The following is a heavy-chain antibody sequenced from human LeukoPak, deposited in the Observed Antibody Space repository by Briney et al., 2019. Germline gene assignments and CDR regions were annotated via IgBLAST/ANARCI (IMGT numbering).Heavy chain of an antibody. CDR2: IYYSGST. J-gene: IGHJ4*02. CDR1: GGSISSYY. V-gene: IGHV4-59*08. D-gene: IGHD4-4*01. Sequence: PSETLSLTCTVSGGSISSYYWSWIRQPPGKGLEWIGYIYYSGSTNYNPSLKSRVTISVDTSKNQFSLKLSSVTAADTAVYYCASVNTVTTSNDYWGQGTLVTVSS. CDR3: ASVNTVTTSNDY.